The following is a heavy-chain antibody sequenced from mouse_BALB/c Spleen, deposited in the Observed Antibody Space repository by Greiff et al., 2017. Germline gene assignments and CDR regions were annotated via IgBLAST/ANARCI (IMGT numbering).Heavy chain of an antibody. J-gene: IGHJ3*01. CDR3: ARDLYDYDEGFAY. CDR1: GFSLTSYG. CDR2: IWAGGST. Sequence: QVQLVESGPGLVAPSQSLSITCTVSGFSLTSYGVHWVRQPPGKGLEWLGVIWAGGSTNYNSALMSRLSISKDNSKSQVFLKMNSLQTDDTAMYYCARDLYDYDEGFAYWGQGTLVTVSA. D-gene: IGHD2-4*01. V-gene: IGHV2-9*02.